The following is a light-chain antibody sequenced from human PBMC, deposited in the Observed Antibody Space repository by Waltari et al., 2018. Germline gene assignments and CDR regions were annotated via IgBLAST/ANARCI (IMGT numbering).Light chain of an antibody. V-gene: IGKV1-39*01. Sequence: DIKMTQSPSSLSASVGDTVTITCRASQSVGRFLNWYQQRPGEAPNLLIYKTSNLQGGVPSSFRGDGSGTDFTLTIDSLQPEDFATYYCQQSDGIPFTFGPGT. J-gene: IGKJ2*01. CDR2: KTS. CDR1: QSVGRF. CDR3: QQSDGIPFT.